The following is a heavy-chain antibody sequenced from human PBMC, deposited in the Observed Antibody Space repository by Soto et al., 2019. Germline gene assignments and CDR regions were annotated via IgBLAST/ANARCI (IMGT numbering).Heavy chain of an antibody. CDR3: ARELVRVGGRHLY. CDR2: IIPIFGTA. Sequence: QVQLVQSGAEVKKPGSSVKVSCTASGGTFSSYAISWVRQAPGQGLEWVGGIIPIFGTANYAQKFQGRVTITADESTSTASMELSSLRSEDTAVYYCARELVRVGGRHLYWGQGTLVTVSS. J-gene: IGHJ4*02. D-gene: IGHD1-26*01. CDR1: GGTFSSYA. V-gene: IGHV1-69*12.